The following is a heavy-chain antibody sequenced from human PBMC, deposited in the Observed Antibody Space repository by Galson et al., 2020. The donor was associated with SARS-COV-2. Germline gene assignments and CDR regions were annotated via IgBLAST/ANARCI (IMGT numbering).Heavy chain of an antibody. V-gene: IGHV5-51*01. CDR3: ARMDGYYDSSGYYYFDY. D-gene: IGHD3-22*01. CDR2: IYPGDSDT. Sequence: KIGESLKISCKGSGYSFTSYWIGWVRQMPGKGLEWMGLIYPGDSDTRYSPSFQGQVTISADKSISTAYLQWSSLKASDTAMYYCARMDGYYDSSGYYYFDYWGQGTLVTVSS. CDR1: GYSFTSYW. J-gene: IGHJ4*02.